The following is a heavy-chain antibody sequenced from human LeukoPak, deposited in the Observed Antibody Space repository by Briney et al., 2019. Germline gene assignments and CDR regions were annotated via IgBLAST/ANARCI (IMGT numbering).Heavy chain of an antibody. V-gene: IGHV3-11*06. CDR1: GFTVSSNY. Sequence: GGSLRLSCAASGFTVSSNYMSWVRQAPGKGLEWVSYISSSSSYTNYADSVKGRFTISRDNAKNSLYLQMNSLRAEDTAVYYCARESRGYYDSSGLNYWGQGTLVTVSS. CDR3: ARESRGYYDSSGLNY. D-gene: IGHD3-22*01. J-gene: IGHJ4*02. CDR2: ISSSSSYT.